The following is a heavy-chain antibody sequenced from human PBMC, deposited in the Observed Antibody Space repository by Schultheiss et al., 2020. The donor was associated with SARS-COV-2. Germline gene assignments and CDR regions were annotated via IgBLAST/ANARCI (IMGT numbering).Heavy chain of an antibody. V-gene: IGHV4-4*07. CDR3: ARLGAAAVGFQH. CDR1: GGSISSYY. J-gene: IGHJ1*01. D-gene: IGHD6-13*01. Sequence: SETLSLTCTVSGGSISSYYWGWIRQPPGKGLEWIGSIYTSGSTNYNPSLKSRVTMSVDTSKNQFSLKLSSVTAADTAVYYCARLGAAAVGFQHWGQGTLVTVSS. CDR2: IYTSGST.